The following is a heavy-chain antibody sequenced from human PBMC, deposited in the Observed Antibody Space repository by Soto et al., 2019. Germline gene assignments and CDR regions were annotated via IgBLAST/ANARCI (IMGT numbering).Heavy chain of an antibody. CDR3: ARDFTLAVTAIRYNYYYYGMDV. CDR2: ISYDGSNK. CDR1: GFTFSSYA. V-gene: IGHV3-30-3*01. D-gene: IGHD2-21*02. Sequence: QVQLVESGGGVVQPGRSLRLSCAASGFTFSSYAMHWVRQAPGKGLEWVAVISYDGSNKYNADSVKGRFTISRDNSKNTLYLQMNSLRAEDTAVYYCARDFTLAVTAIRYNYYYYGMDVWRQGTTVTVSS. J-gene: IGHJ6*02.